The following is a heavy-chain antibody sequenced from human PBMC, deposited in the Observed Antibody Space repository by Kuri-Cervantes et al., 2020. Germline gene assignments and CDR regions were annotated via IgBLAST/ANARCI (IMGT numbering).Heavy chain of an antibody. CDR1: GFTFSSYS. J-gene: IGHJ4*02. V-gene: IGHV3-21*01. D-gene: IGHD3-10*01. CDR3: ARDQDGSADY. Sequence: GESLKISCAASGFTFSSYSMNWVRQAPGKGLEWVSSISSSSSYIYYADSVKGRFTISRDNAKSSLYLQMNSLRAEDTAVYYCARDQDGSADYWGQGTLVTVSS. CDR2: ISSSSSYI.